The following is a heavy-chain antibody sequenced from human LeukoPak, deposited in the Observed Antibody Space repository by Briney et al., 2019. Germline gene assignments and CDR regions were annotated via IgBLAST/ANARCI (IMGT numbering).Heavy chain of an antibody. CDR2: IKSKGDGETI. J-gene: IGHJ4*02. Sequence: GGSLRLSCAASGFTFANAWMSWVRQAPGKGLEWVGRIKSKGDGETIDNAAPVKGRFTMSRDDSKATLYLQMNSLKAEDTAVYYCTTDLGLTMIRGVIVYWGQGALVTVSS. CDR1: GFTFANAW. V-gene: IGHV3-15*01. CDR3: TTDLGLTMIRGVIVY. D-gene: IGHD3-10*01.